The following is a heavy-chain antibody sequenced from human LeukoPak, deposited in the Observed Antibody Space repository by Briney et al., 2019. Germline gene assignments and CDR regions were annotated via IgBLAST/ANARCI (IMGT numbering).Heavy chain of an antibody. D-gene: IGHD5-12*01. J-gene: IGHJ4*02. CDR3: ARDRVVVATIFDY. CDR2: ISYDGSNK. V-gene: IGHV3-30-3*01. CDR1: GFTFSSYA. Sequence: GGSLRLSCAASGFTFSSYAMHWVRQAPGKGLEWVAVISYDGSNKYYADSVKGRFTISRDNSKNTLYLQMNSLRAEDTAVYYCARDRVVVATIFDYWGQGTLVTVSS.